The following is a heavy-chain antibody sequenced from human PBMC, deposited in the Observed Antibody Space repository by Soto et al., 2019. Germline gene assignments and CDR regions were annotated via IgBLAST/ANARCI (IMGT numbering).Heavy chain of an antibody. CDR3: AKDPNRNSA. CDR2: IISGGAT. CDR1: GFAVSTYT. Sequence: SGGSLRLSCAASGFAVSTYTMSWVRQAPGKGPEWVSGIISGGATYYADSVQGRFTISRDNSKNTLYLQMTSLRAEDTAVYYCAKDPNRNSAWGQGTLVTVSS. J-gene: IGHJ5*02. V-gene: IGHV3-23*01.